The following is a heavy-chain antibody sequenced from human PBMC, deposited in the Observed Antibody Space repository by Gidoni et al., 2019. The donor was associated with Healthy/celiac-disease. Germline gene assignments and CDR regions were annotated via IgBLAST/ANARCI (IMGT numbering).Heavy chain of an antibody. D-gene: IGHD1-1*01. V-gene: IGHV4-34*01. Sequence: QVQLQQWGAGLLKPSETLSLTFSAYGGSFSGYYWSWIRQPPGKGLEWIGEINHSGSTNYNPSLKSRVTISVDTSKNQFSLKLSSVTAADTAVYYCASQQRRAFDYWGQGTLVTVSS. CDR2: INHSGST. CDR1: GGSFSGYY. J-gene: IGHJ4*02. CDR3: ASQQRRAFDY.